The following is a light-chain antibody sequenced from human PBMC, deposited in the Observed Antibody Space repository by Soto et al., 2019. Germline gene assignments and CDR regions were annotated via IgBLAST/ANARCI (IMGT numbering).Light chain of an antibody. Sequence: QSVLTQPASVSGSPGQSITISCTGTSSDVGGYKYVSWYQQHPGKAPQLMIYEVSNRPLRVSSRFSGSKSGNTASLTISGLRTEDEADYFCSSYTSSNTLVFGGGTKLTVL. CDR2: EVS. V-gene: IGLV2-14*01. J-gene: IGLJ2*01. CDR3: SSYTSSNTLV. CDR1: SSDVGGYKY.